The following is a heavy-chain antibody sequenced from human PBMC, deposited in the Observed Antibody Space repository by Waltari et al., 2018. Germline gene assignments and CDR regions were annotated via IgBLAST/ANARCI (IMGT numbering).Heavy chain of an antibody. CDR3: AREERYYYDSSGYYPFYWFDP. D-gene: IGHD3-22*01. CDR1: GYSISSGYY. Sequence: QVQLQESGPGLVKPSETLSLTCTVSGYSISSGYYWGWTRQPPGQGLEWIGSIYHSGSTYYTPSLKSRVTISVDTSKNQFSLKLSSVTAADTAVYYCAREERYYYDSSGYYPFYWFDPWGQGTLVTVSS. V-gene: IGHV4-38-2*02. CDR2: IYHSGST. J-gene: IGHJ5*02.